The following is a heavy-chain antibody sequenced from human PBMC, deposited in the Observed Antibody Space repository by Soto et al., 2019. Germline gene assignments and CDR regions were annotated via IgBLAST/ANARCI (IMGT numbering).Heavy chain of an antibody. CDR2: IYYSGST. CDR3: ARVSIVATFPVDY. CDR1: GGSISSGDYY. Sequence: SETLSLTCTVSGGSISSGDYYWSWIRQPPGKGLEWIGYIYYSGSTYYNPSLKSRVTISVDTSKNQFSLKLSSVTAADTAVYYCARVSIVATFPVDYWGQGTLVTVSS. D-gene: IGHD5-12*01. V-gene: IGHV4-30-4*01. J-gene: IGHJ4*02.